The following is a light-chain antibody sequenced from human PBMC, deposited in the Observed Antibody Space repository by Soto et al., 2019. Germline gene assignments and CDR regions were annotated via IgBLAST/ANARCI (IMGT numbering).Light chain of an antibody. J-gene: IGLJ1*01. V-gene: IGLV2-14*01. CDR2: EVT. CDR3: NSYTTSSTYV. CDR1: STDVGGYNY. Sequence: ALTQPASVSGSPGQSITISCTGTSTDVGGYNYVSWYQHRPGEAPKLMIFEVTKRPSGVSNRFSGSKSGNTASLTISGLQAEDEADYFCNSYTTSSTYVFGSGTKVTVL.